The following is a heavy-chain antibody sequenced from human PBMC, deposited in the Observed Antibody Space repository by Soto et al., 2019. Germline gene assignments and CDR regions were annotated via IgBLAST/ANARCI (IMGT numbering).Heavy chain of an antibody. Sequence: SETLSLTCAVYGGSFSGYYWSWIRQPPGKGLEWIGEINHSGSTNYNPSLKSRVTISVDTSKNQFSLKLISVTAADTAVYYCARVPYCSSTSCYYYYYYYMDVWGKGTTVTVSS. CDR3: ARVPYCSSTSCYYYYYYYMDV. V-gene: IGHV4-34*01. J-gene: IGHJ6*03. CDR2: INHSGST. CDR1: GGSFSGYY. D-gene: IGHD2-2*01.